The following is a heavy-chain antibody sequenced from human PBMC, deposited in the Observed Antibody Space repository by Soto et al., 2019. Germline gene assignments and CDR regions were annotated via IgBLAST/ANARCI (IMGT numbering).Heavy chain of an antibody. CDR3: ARIGHYDSSGYLFDY. Sequence: EVQLSESGGGFIQSGGSLRLSCAASGFSISNYAMSWVRQAPGRGLEWISSISDSGTNTFYADSVRGRFVISRDKSKNSLYLQMNSLRAEDTAVYYCARIGHYDSSGYLFDYWGQGTLVTVSS. V-gene: IGHV3-23*01. CDR1: GFSISNYA. D-gene: IGHD3-22*01. J-gene: IGHJ4*02. CDR2: ISDSGTNT.